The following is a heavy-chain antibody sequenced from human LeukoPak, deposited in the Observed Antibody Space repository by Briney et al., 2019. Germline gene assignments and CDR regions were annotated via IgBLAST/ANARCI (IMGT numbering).Heavy chain of an antibody. Sequence: ASVKVSCKASGGTFSSYAISWVRQAPGQGLEWMGRIIPILGIANYAQKFQGRVTITADKSTSTAYMELSSLRSEDTAVYYCARDHTAMAPNFDYWGQGTLVTVSS. D-gene: IGHD5-18*01. CDR2: IIPILGIA. J-gene: IGHJ4*02. CDR1: GGTFSSYA. CDR3: ARDHTAMAPNFDY. V-gene: IGHV1-69*04.